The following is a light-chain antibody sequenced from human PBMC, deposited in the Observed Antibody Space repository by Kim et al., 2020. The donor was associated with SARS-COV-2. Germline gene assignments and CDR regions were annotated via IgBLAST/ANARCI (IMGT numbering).Light chain of an antibody. Sequence: KTVTNSCTRSSGSIASNYVQWYQQRPGSAPTTVIYEDNQRPSGVPDRFSGSIDSSSNSASLTISGLKTEDEADYYCQSYDSSNHVVFGGGTKLTVL. CDR1: SGSIASNY. J-gene: IGLJ2*01. V-gene: IGLV6-57*03. CDR2: EDN. CDR3: QSYDSSNHVV.